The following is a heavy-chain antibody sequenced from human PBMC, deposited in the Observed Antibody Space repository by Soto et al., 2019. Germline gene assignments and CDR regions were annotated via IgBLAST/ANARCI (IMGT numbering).Heavy chain of an antibody. J-gene: IGHJ4*02. Sequence: SVKVPYRPSGYKFTSHGMTWLQQAPRQGFEWIGCSSAYNGNTTYKQQLKGRVTTSTNTSTRKAYIELRSLRSDDTAVYYCAGGVAYDDCFDYWGQGTLVTVSS. V-gene: IGHV1-18*04. CDR3: AGGVAYDDCFDY. CDR1: GYKFTSHG. D-gene: IGHD5-12*01. CDR2: SSAYNGNT.